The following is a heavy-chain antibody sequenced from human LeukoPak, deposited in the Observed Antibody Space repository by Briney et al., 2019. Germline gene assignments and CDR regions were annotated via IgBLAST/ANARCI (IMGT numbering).Heavy chain of an antibody. Sequence: SETLSLTCAVYGGSFSGYYWSWIRQPPGKGLEWIGEINHSGSTYYNPSLKSRVTISVDTSKNQFSLKLSSVTAADAAVYYCATTAGTYNWFDPWGQGTLVTVSS. CDR2: INHSGST. CDR1: GGSFSGYY. V-gene: IGHV4-34*01. D-gene: IGHD1-1*01. CDR3: ATTAGTYNWFDP. J-gene: IGHJ5*02.